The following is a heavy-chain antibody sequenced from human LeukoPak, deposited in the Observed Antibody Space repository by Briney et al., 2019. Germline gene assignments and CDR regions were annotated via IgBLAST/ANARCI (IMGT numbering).Heavy chain of an antibody. CDR3: ARASYYYDSSGYPGYYFDY. D-gene: IGHD3-22*01. CDR1: GYTFTNYY. J-gene: IGHJ4*02. CDR2: INPNSGGT. Sequence: ASVKVSFKASGYTFTNYYMHWVRQAPGQGLEWMGWINPNSGGTNYAQKFQGRVTMTRDTSISTAYMELSRLRSDDTAVYYCARASYYYDSSGYPGYYFDYWGQGTLVTVSS. V-gene: IGHV1-2*02.